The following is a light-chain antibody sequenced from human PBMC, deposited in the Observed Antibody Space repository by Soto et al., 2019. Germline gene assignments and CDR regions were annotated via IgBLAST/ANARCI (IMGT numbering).Light chain of an antibody. CDR1: QCVTSDY. J-gene: IGKJ1*01. V-gene: IGKV3-20*01. CDR3: QQHSSSPWT. CDR2: AIS. Sequence: EIVLTQSTGTLSLSPGESAALSCRASQCVTSDYLVWYRQKPGQAPRLLIYAISSRAAGIPDRFSGSGSGTDVTLTITRLEPEDSALYYCQQHSSSPWTFGQGTRVEV.